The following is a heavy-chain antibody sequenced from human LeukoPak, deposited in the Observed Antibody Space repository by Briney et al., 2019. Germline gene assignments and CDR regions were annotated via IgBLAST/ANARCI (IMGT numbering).Heavy chain of an antibody. V-gene: IGHV4-31*03. CDR3: ARDYYGGTSGWFDF. D-gene: IGHD4-23*01. CDR2: IYYTGIT. CDR1: GGSIDSGGYY. J-gene: IGHJ5*01. Sequence: SQTLSLTCTVSGGSIDSGGYYWSWIRHHPGKGLQWIGYIYYTGITSYNPSPKGRVSISIDTSKNQFSLKLRSVTAADTAVYYCARDYYGGTSGWFDFWGQGTLVTVSS.